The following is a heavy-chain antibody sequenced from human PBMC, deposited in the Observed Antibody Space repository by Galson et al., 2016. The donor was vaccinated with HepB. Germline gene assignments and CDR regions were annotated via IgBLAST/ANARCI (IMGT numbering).Heavy chain of an antibody. D-gene: IGHD3-3*02. Sequence: ETLSLTCTVSGGSISSYYWSWIRQSPGKGLEWIGYIFYTGSSNYNPSLKSRVTISVDTSKNQFSLKLPSLTAADTAGYHCARADMFGYLDYWGQGTLVAVSS. CDR1: GGSISSYY. V-gene: IGHV4-59*01. CDR2: IFYTGSS. J-gene: IGHJ4*02. CDR3: ARADMFGYLDY.